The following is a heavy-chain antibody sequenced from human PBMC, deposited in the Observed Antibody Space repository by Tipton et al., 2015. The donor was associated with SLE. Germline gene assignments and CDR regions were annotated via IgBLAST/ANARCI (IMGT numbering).Heavy chain of an antibody. Sequence: GLVKPSETLSLICAVSGGSISSHYWTWIRQTPGKGLEWIGFVSHSGKTEYNPSLKSRVSISVDTSKNQFSPKLISVTAADTAVYYCAREFLNPVTTVHYYFDLWGRGTLVTVSS. J-gene: IGHJ2*01. CDR2: VSHSGKT. CDR1: GGSISSHY. V-gene: IGHV4-59*11. CDR3: AREFLNPVTTVHYYFDL. D-gene: IGHD4-11*01.